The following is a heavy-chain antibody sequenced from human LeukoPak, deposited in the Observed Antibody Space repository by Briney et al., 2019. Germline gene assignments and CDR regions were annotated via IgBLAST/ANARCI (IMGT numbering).Heavy chain of an antibody. CDR3: ARDSRDNGMDV. Sequence: GGSLRLSCAVSGFTFSGFWMSWSRQAPGKGLEWVASINSDGSEGYYADVVKGRFTISRDNAKNSLYLQINSLRAEDTAVYYCARDSRDNGMDVWGQGTTVTVSS. D-gene: IGHD2-15*01. V-gene: IGHV3-7*03. CDR1: GFTFSGFW. CDR2: INSDGSEG. J-gene: IGHJ6*02.